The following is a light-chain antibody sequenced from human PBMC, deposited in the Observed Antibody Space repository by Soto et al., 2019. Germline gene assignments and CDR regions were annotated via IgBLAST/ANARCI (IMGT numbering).Light chain of an antibody. V-gene: IGKV3-15*01. J-gene: IGKJ2*01. CDR2: DAS. CDR1: QTVSSN. Sequence: EIVMTQSPATLSVSPGGRATLSCRASQTVSSNLAWYQQIPGRAPRLLIYDASTRATGIPARFSGSGSGTEFTLTISSLQSEDFAVYYCKQYNHWPSFGQGTNLEIK. CDR3: KQYNHWPS.